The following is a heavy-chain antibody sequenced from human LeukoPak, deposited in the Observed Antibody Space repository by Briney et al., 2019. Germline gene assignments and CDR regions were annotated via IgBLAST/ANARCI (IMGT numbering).Heavy chain of an antibody. CDR2: IIPIFGTA. Sequence: GSSVKVSCKASGGTFSSYAISWVRQAPGQGLEWMGGIIPIFGTANYAQKFQGRVTIAADESTSTAYMELSSLRSEDTAVYYCARGAGITIFGVVTYAFDIWGQGTMVTVSS. CDR3: ARGAGITIFGVVTYAFDI. D-gene: IGHD3-3*01. V-gene: IGHV1-69*01. J-gene: IGHJ3*02. CDR1: GGTFSSYA.